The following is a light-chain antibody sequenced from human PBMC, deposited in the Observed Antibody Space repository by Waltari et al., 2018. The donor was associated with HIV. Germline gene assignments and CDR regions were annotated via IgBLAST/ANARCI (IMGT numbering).Light chain of an antibody. CDR2: RNT. V-gene: IGLV1-47*01. Sequence: QSVLTQPPSASGTPGQRVTISCSGSSSNIGSNYVYWYQQLPGPAPKLLIYRNTRRPSGVPDRFSGSTSGTSASLAISGLRSEDEADYFCAAWDDSLSVYVFGTGTKVTVL. J-gene: IGLJ1*01. CDR1: SSNIGSNY. CDR3: AAWDDSLSVYV.